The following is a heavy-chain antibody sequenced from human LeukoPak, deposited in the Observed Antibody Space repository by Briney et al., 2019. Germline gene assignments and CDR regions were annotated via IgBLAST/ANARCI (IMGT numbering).Heavy chain of an antibody. D-gene: IGHD5-12*01. CDR2: ISYNGSNK. CDR1: GFTFSSYA. Sequence: GGSLRLSCAASGFTFSSYAMHWVRQAPGKGLEWVAVISYNGSNKYYADSVKGRFTISRDNSKNTLYLQMNSLRAEDTAVYYCARSDIVATIYVSYYYGMDVWGQGTTVTVSS. V-gene: IGHV3-30*04. CDR3: ARSDIVATIYVSYYYGMDV. J-gene: IGHJ6*02.